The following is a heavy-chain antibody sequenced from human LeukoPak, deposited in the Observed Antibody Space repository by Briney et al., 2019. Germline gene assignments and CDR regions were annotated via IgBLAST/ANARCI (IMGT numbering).Heavy chain of an antibody. CDR2: IYYSGST. CDR3: ARRLLTVTTPPFDY. V-gene: IGHV4-59*05. D-gene: IGHD4-17*01. Sequence: SETLSLTCTVSGGSISSYYWSWIRQPPGKGLEWIGSIYYSGSTYYNPSLKSRVTISVDTSKNQFSLKLSSVTAADTAVYYCARRLLTVTTPPFDYWGQGTLVTVSS. CDR1: GGSISSYY. J-gene: IGHJ4*02.